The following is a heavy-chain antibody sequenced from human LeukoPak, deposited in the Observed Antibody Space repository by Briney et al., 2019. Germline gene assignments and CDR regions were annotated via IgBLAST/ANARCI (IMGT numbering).Heavy chain of an antibody. CDR3: ARGGDTIGSIRSPFDI. D-gene: IGHD3-22*01. CDR1: GFTFSTYA. CDR2: VSGSGSST. V-gene: IGHV3-23*01. Sequence: GGSLRLSCAASGFTFSTYAMSWVRQAPGKGLEWVSAVSGSGSSTYYADSVKGRFIISRDNSKNTVYLQLNSLRAEDTAVYYCARGGDTIGSIRSPFDIWGQGTMVTVSS. J-gene: IGHJ3*02.